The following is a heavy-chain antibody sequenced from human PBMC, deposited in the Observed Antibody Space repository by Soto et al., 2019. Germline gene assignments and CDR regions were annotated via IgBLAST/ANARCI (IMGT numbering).Heavy chain of an antibody. J-gene: IGHJ4*02. CDR2: IWYDGRNK. CDR3: ARDDRVSWFLRGSLAD. V-gene: IGHV3-33*01. Sequence: QVQLVESGGGVVEPGRSPRLSCAASGFTFSSYGMHWVRQAPGKGLEWVAVIWYDGRNKYYADSVKGRFTIARDNSKNTLYRQMDSLRAEDTAVYYCARDDRVSWFLRGSLADWGQGTLVTVSS. D-gene: IGHD3-10*01. CDR1: GFTFSSYG.